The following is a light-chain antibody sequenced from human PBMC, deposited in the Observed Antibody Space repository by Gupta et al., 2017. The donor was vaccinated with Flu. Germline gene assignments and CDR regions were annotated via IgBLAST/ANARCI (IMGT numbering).Light chain of an antibody. Sequence: QSVLHRGGMAYLYWFLQRPGQPPQLVIQEASKRFSGVPDRFSGSGSGTEFTLKITRVEAEDVGVYYCMQSVQFPWTFGQGTKVEI. CDR3: MQSVQFPWT. CDR1: QSVLHRGGMAY. V-gene: IGKV2D-29*01. J-gene: IGKJ1*01. CDR2: EAS.